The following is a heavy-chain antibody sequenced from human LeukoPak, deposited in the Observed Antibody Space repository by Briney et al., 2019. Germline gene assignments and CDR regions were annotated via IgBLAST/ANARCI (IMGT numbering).Heavy chain of an antibody. CDR3: ARIRYLDY. Sequence: HPGGSLRLSCAASGFTFNNYAMSWLRQAPGMRLEWVSTITASSASTYYADSVKGRFTISRDNAKTSLYLQMNSLRAEDTAVYYCARIRYLDYWGQGTLVTVSS. D-gene: IGHD2/OR15-2a*01. V-gene: IGHV3-23*01. J-gene: IGHJ4*02. CDR1: GFTFNNYA. CDR2: ITASSAST.